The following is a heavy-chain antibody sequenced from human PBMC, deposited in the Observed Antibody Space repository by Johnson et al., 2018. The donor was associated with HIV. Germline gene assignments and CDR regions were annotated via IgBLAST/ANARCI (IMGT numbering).Heavy chain of an antibody. V-gene: IGHV3-30*04. CDR2: ISYDGVNK. J-gene: IGHJ3*02. CDR3: ARGPHEVVVVAATSAFDI. Sequence: QVQLVESGGGVVQPGRSLRLSCAASEFSFSTYALHWVRQAPGEGLEWVAVISYDGVNKYYADSVKGRFPISRDNSKNTLYLQMNSLRAEDTAVYYCARGPHEVVVVAATSAFDIWGQGTMVTVSS. CDR1: EFSFSTYA. D-gene: IGHD2-15*01.